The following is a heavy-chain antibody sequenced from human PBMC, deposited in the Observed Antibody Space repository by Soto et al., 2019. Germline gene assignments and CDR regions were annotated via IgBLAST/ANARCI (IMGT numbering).Heavy chain of an antibody. Sequence: PGGSLRLSCAASGFTFSSYAMSWVRQAPGKGLEWVSAISGSGGSTYYADSVKGRFTISRDNSKNTLYLQMNSLRAEDTAVYYCAKDRSTYYLVPPFDPWGQGTLVTSPQ. J-gene: IGHJ5*02. CDR2: ISGSGGST. D-gene: IGHD3-10*01. CDR3: AKDRSTYYLVPPFDP. V-gene: IGHV3-23*01. CDR1: GFTFSSYA.